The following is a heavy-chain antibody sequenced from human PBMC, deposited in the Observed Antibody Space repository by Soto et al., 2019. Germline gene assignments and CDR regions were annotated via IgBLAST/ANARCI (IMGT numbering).Heavy chain of an antibody. CDR3: ARFDGRVIGAFDI. CDR2: ISSSSSYI. J-gene: IGHJ3*02. V-gene: IGHV3-21*01. D-gene: IGHD2-21*01. CDR1: GFTFSSYS. Sequence: EVQLVESGGGLVKPGGSLRLSCAASGFTFSSYSMNWVRQAPGKGLEWVSSISSSSSYIYYADSVKGRFTISRDNAKNSLYLQMNSLRAEDTAVYYCARFDGRVIGAFDIWGQGTMVTVSS.